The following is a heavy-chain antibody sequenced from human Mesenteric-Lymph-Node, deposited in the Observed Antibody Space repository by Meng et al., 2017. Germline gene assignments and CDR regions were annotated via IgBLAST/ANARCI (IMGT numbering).Heavy chain of an antibody. CDR2: ISSSSSDI. CDR3: ARARLEGNYYYGMDV. Sequence: GESLKISCAASGFTFSSYSMNWVRQAPGKGLEWVSSISSSSSDIYYADSVKGRFTISRDNAKNSLYLQMNSLRAEDTAVYYCARARLEGNYYYGMDVWGQGTTVTVSS. V-gene: IGHV3-21*01. J-gene: IGHJ6*02. D-gene: IGHD3-3*01. CDR1: GFTFSSYS.